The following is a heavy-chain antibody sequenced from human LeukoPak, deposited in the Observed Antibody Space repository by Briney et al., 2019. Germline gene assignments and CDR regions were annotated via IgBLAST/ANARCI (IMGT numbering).Heavy chain of an antibody. J-gene: IGHJ4*02. CDR2: ISGSGGST. Sequence: GGSLRLSCAASGFTFSSYAMRWVGQAPGKGLEWVSAISGSGGSTYYADSVKGRFTISRDNSKNTLYLQMNSLRAKDTAVYYCAQGGSRDRFDYWGQGTLVAVSS. D-gene: IGHD3-10*01. CDR1: GFTFSSYA. V-gene: IGHV3-23*01. CDR3: AQGGSRDRFDY.